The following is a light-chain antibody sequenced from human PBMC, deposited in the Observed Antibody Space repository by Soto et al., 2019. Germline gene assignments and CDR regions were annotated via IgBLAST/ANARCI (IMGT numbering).Light chain of an antibody. J-gene: IGLJ3*02. CDR1: SSDVGAYNY. V-gene: IGLV2-14*03. CDR3: SSFTSTFTWV. Sequence: QSALTQPASVSGSPGQSITISCTGTSSDVGAYNYVSWFQQHPGKVPKLMIYEVNHRPSGVSYRFSGSKSGSTASLTISGLQAEDEADYYCSSFTSTFTWVFGGGTKVTVL. CDR2: EVN.